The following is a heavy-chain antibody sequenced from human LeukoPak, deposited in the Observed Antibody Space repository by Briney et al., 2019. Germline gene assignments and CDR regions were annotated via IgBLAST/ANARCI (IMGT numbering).Heavy chain of an antibody. J-gene: IGHJ2*01. CDR3: AATTVTTSDWYFDV. Sequence: SETLSLTCTVSGGSIKNYYWSWIRQPPEKELEWVGYIYYSGSTSYNPSVKSRVTISLDASNNQFSLNLNSVTAADTAVYYCAATTVTTSDWYFDVWGRGTLVTVSS. D-gene: IGHD4-17*01. CDR2: IYYSGST. CDR1: GGSIKNYY. V-gene: IGHV4-59*01.